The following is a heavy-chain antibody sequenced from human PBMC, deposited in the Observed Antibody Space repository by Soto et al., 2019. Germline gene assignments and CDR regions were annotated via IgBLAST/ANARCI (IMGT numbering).Heavy chain of an antibody. CDR3: AGRDGYKGGYFDY. D-gene: IGHD5-12*01. Sequence: QLQLQESGSGLVKPSQTLSLTCAVSGGSISSGGYSWSWIRQPPGKGLGWIGYIYHSGSTYNNPSRTSRVTISVDTSKNQFSLELSSVTAADTAVYYCAGRDGYKGGYFDYWGQGTLVTVSS. CDR1: GGSISSGGYS. J-gene: IGHJ4*02. V-gene: IGHV4-30-2*01. CDR2: IYHSGST.